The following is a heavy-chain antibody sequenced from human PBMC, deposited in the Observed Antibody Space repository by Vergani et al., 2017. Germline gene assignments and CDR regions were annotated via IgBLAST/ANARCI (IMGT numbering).Heavy chain of an antibody. Sequence: QVQLQQWGAGLLKPSETLSLTCAVYGGSFSGYYWSWIRQPPGKGLEWIGYIYHSGSTYYNPSLKSRVTISVDRSKNQFSLKLSSVTAADTAVYYCASQAPLGYCSGGSCYYFDYWGQGTLVTVSS. J-gene: IGHJ4*02. CDR1: GGSFSGYY. V-gene: IGHV4-34*01. D-gene: IGHD2-15*01. CDR2: IYHSGST. CDR3: ASQAPLGYCSGGSCYYFDY.